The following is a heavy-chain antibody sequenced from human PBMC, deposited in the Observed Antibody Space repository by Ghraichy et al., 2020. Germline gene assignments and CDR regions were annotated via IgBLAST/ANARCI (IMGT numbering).Heavy chain of an antibody. CDR3: ARQVTLGPYYDSSGYYYGYYYYGMDV. D-gene: IGHD3-22*01. CDR2: IYYSGST. CDR1: GGSISSSSYY. J-gene: IGHJ6*02. V-gene: IGHV4-39*01. Sequence: SETLSLTCTVSGGSISSSSYYWGWIRQPPGKGLEWIGSIYYSGSTYYNPSLKSRVTISVDTSKNQFSLKLSSVTAADTAVYYCARQVTLGPYYDSSGYYYGYYYYGMDVWGQGTTVTVSS.